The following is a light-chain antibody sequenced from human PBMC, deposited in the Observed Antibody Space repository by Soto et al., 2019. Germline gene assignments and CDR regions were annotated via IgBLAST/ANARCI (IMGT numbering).Light chain of an antibody. CDR2: DNN. CDR3: ATWDGSLSVVV. J-gene: IGLJ2*01. CDR1: SSNIGNNN. V-gene: IGLV1-47*02. Sequence: QSVLTQPPSASGTPGQRVTISCSGSSSNIGNNNVYWYQQFPGTAPKRLIYDNNQRPSGVPDRFSGSKSSTSASLAISGLRSEDEADYYCATWDGSLSVVVFGGGTKLTVL.